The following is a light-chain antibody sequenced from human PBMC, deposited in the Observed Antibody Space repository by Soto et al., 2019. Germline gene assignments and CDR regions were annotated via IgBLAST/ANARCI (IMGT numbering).Light chain of an antibody. CDR2: GTS. CDR3: HQDFNLPWT. CDR1: QTVIRMY. J-gene: IGKJ1*01. V-gene: IGKV3D-7*01. Sequence: IVLTQSPVTLSLSPGESATLSCRASQTVIRMYLSWFQQRPGQAPRPLSYGTSTRATGNPVRFSGRGSGKDFTLTISSLHPEDFAVYFCHQDFNLPWTFGQGTKVDIK.